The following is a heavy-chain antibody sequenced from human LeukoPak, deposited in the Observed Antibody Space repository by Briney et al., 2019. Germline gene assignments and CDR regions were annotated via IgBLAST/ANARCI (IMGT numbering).Heavy chain of an antibody. Sequence: GGSLRLSCAASGFTFSNAWMSWVRQAPGKGLEWVGRIKSKTDGGTTDYAAPVKGRFTISRDDSKNTLYLQMNSLKTEDTAVYYCTTDSREGVAGGLVYFDYWGQGTLVTVSS. CDR1: GFTFSNAW. D-gene: IGHD6-19*01. J-gene: IGHJ4*02. CDR2: IKSKTDGGTT. CDR3: TTDSREGVAGGLVYFDY. V-gene: IGHV3-15*01.